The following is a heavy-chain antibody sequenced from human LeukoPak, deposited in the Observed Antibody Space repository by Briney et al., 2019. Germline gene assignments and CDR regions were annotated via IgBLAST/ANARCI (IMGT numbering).Heavy chain of an antibody. J-gene: IGHJ4*02. CDR2: ITGSSGSYK. D-gene: IGHD1-26*01. CDR1: GFTFSSYS. V-gene: IGHV3-21*01. CDR3: ARASERSYYGEYYFVY. Sequence: GGSLRLSCAASGFTFSSYSMDWVRQAPGKGLEWVSSITGSSGSYKYYADSVKGRFTISRDNAKNSLYLQMNSLRAEDTAVYFCARASERSYYGEYYFVYWGQGTLVTVSS.